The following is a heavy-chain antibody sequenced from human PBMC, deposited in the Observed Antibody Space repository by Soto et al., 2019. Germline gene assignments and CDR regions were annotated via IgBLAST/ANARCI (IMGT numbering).Heavy chain of an antibody. Sequence: GGSLRLSCAASGFTFSSYAMHWVRQAPGKGLEWVAVISYDGSNKYYADSVKGRFTISRDNSKNTLYLQMNSLRAEDTAVYYCARERGRWDYYYGMDVWGQGTTVTVSS. CDR1: GFTFSSYA. V-gene: IGHV3-30-3*01. J-gene: IGHJ6*02. CDR3: ARERGRWDYYYGMDV. CDR2: ISYDGSNK. D-gene: IGHD3-10*01.